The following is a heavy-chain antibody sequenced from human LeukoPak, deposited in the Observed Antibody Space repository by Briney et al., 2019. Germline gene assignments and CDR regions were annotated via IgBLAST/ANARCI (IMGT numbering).Heavy chain of an antibody. Sequence: GGSLRLSCAASGFTFSTYAMTWVRQAPGKGLEWVSAISGSGGNTYYADSVKGRFTISRDNSKNTLYLQMNSLRAEDTAVYYCARVSVRGVIITFFDYWGQGTLVTVSS. CDR3: ARVSVRGVIITFFDY. J-gene: IGHJ4*02. CDR1: GFTFSTYA. CDR2: ISGSGGNT. V-gene: IGHV3-23*01. D-gene: IGHD3-10*01.